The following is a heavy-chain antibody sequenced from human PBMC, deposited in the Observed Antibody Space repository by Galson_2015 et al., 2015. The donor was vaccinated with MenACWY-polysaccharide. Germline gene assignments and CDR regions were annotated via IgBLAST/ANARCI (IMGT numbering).Heavy chain of an antibody. J-gene: IGHJ5*02. V-gene: IGHV4-59*01. D-gene: IGHD3-22*01. Sequence: SETLSLTCTVSGGSMSPYHWTWIRQSPGKGLEWLGWIRYSGGTKYSPSLKSRVTISVDTSENQFSLKLSSVTTADTAVYYCARIGGMNKGNYYNYGWFDPWGQGTLVTVSS. CDR3: ARIGGMNKGNYYNYGWFDP. CDR2: IRYSGGT. CDR1: GGSMSPYH.